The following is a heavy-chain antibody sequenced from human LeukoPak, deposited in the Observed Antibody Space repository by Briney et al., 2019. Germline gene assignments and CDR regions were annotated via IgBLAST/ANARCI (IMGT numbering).Heavy chain of an antibody. V-gene: IGHV4-39*01. CDR1: GGSISSSSYY. CDR2: IYYSGST. CDR3: ARYADYYDSFYYYYGMDV. J-gene: IGHJ6*02. Sequence: KASETLSLTCTVSGGSISSSSYYWGWIRQPPGKGLEWIGSIYYSGSTYYNPSLKSRVTISVDTSKNQFSLKLSSVTAADTAVYYCARYADYYDSFYYYYGMDVWGQGTTVTVSS. D-gene: IGHD3-22*01.